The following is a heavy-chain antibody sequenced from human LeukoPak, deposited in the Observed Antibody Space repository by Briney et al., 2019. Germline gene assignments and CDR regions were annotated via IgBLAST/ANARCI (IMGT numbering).Heavy chain of an antibody. Sequence: SGTLSLTCGVSGGSITTTNYWSLVRQPPGGGLEWIGEISLAGRTRYNPSLKSRVNISIDESKNHLYLNLASVTATDTAVYYCARPTKGRKHDPFDFWGQGTLVTVSS. V-gene: IGHV4-4*02. D-gene: IGHD1-26*01. CDR2: ISLAGRT. J-gene: IGHJ4*02. CDR1: GGSITTTNY. CDR3: ARPTKGRKHDPFDF.